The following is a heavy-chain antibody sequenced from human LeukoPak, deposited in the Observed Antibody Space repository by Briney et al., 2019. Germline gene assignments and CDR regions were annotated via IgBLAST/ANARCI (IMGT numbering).Heavy chain of an antibody. CDR1: GFTFSTYW. CDR2: IKEDGSEE. CDR3: ARSGSEIDY. V-gene: IGHV3-7*01. J-gene: IGHJ4*02. Sequence: PGGSLRLSCTASGFTFSTYWMTWVRQAPGKGLEWVANIKEDGSEENYVDSVEGRFTISRDNAKNSLYLQMNSLRVEDTAVYYCARSGSEIDYWGQGALVTVSS. D-gene: IGHD1-26*01.